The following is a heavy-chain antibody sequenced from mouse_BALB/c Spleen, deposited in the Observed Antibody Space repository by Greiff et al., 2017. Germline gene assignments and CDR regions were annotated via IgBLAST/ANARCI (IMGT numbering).Heavy chain of an antibody. Sequence: EVQVVESGGGLVQPGGSRKLSCAASGFTFSDYGMAWVRQAPGKGPEWVAFISNLAYSIYYADTVTGRFTISRENAKNTLYLEMSSLRSEDTAMYYCARHGNPYAMDYWGQGTSVTVSS. CDR2: ISNLAYSI. CDR3: ARHGNPYAMDY. J-gene: IGHJ4*01. CDR1: GFTFSDYG. V-gene: IGHV5-15*02. D-gene: IGHD2-1*01.